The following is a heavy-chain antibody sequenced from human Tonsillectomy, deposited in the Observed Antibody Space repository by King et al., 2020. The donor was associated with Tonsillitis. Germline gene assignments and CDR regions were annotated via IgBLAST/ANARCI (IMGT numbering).Heavy chain of an antibody. CDR3: ARDREYSSYDLGDYYFDY. Sequence: VQLVQSGAEVKKPGASVKVSCKASGYTFTGYYMHWVRQAPGQGLEWMGWINPNSGGTNYAQKFQGRVTMTRDTSISTAYMELSRLRSDDTAVYYCARDREYSSYDLGDYYFDYWGQGTLVTVSS. CDR2: INPNSGGT. CDR1: GYTFTGYY. D-gene: IGHD5-12*01. V-gene: IGHV1-2*02. J-gene: IGHJ4*02.